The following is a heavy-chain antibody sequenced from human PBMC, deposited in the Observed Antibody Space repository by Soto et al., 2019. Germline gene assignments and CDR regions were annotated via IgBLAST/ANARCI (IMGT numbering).Heavy chain of an antibody. V-gene: IGHV4-34*01. CDR1: GGSFSVYY. CDR2: INHSGST. D-gene: IGHD1-26*01. J-gene: IGHJ6*02. Sequence: SETLSLTCAVYGGSFSVYYWSWIRQPPGKGLEWIGEINHSGSTNYNPSLKSRVTISVDTSKNQFSLKLSSVTAADTAVYYCARGFRVGATHAPFYYYYYGMDVWGQGTTVTVSS. CDR3: ARGFRVGATHAPFYYYYYGMDV.